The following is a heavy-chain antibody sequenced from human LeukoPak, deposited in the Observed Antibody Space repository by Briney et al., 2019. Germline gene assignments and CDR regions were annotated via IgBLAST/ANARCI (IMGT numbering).Heavy chain of an antibody. J-gene: IGHJ4*02. CDR3: ARKDMLDY. V-gene: IGHV3-74*01. CDR2: IKSDGSST. CDR1: GCTFSSCC. Sequence: PGGSLRLSCAASGCTFSSCCMHWVRQAPGKGLGWVSRIKSDGSSTSYAESAKGRFTISRDNAKNTLYLQMNSLRAEDTAVYYCARKDMLDYWGQGTLVTVSS.